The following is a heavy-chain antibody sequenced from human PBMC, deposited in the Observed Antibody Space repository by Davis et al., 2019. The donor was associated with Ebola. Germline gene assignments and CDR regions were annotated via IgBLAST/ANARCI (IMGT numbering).Heavy chain of an antibody. D-gene: IGHD1-26*01. J-gene: IGHJ4*02. CDR2: IYPRDSDT. Sequence: GESLKISCKGSGYTFSNNWIAWVRQMPGKGLEWMGIIYPRDSDTRYSPSIQGQVTISADKSITTAYLQWSSLEASDTGMYYCARQTGIVGGMVDYWGQGTLVTVSS. CDR1: GYTFSNNW. CDR3: ARQTGIVGGMVDY. V-gene: IGHV5-51*01.